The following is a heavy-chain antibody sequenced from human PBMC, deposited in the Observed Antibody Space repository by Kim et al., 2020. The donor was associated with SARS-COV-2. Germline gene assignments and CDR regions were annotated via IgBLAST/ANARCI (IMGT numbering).Heavy chain of an antibody. Sequence: GGSLRLSCAASGFTFSNYEMNWVRQAPGKGLEWVSYISSSGDTISYADSVKGRFTISRDDAKNSLYLQMSSLRTEDTAVYYCATHGGLYYYYGMDVWGQGTTVTVSS. CDR3: ATHGGLYYYYGMDV. J-gene: IGHJ6*02. V-gene: IGHV3-48*03. CDR1: GFTFSNYE. CDR2: ISSSGDTI. D-gene: IGHD3-16*01.